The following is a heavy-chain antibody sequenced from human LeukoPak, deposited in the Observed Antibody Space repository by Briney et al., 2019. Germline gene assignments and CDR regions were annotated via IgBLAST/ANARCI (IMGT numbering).Heavy chain of an antibody. J-gene: IGHJ6*04. CDR2: IKQDGSEK. V-gene: IGHV3-7*01. CDR3: AELGITMIEGV. CDR1: GFTFSSYW. D-gene: IGHD3-22*01. Sequence: GGSLRLSCAASGFTFSSYWMNWVRQAPGKGLEWVANIKQDGSEKYYVDSVKGRFTISRDNAKNSLYLQMNSLRAEDTAVYYCAELGITMIEGVWGKGTTVTISS.